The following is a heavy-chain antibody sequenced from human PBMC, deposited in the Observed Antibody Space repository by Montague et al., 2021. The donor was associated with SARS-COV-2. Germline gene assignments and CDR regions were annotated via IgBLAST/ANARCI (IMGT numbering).Heavy chain of an antibody. V-gene: IGHV4-61*02. CDR3: ASGKAATYYYYMDV. J-gene: IGHJ6*03. Sequence: TLSLTCTVSGGSISSGSYYWSWIRQPAGKGLEWIGRIYTSGSTNYNPSLKSRVTISVDTSKNQFSLKLSSVTAADTAVYYCASGKAATYYYYMDVWGKGTTITVS. CDR2: IYTSGST. D-gene: IGHD6-13*01. CDR1: GGSISSGSYY.